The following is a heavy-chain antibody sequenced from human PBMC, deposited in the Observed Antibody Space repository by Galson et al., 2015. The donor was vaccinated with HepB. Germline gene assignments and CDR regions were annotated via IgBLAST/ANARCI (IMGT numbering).Heavy chain of an antibody. CDR1: GGSISNYY. D-gene: IGHD2-15*01. V-gene: IGHV4-59*08. CDR2: IYYTGST. Sequence: TLSLTCTVSGGSISNYYWSWIRQPPGKGLEYIGYIYYTGSTNYSPSLKSRVTISVDTSKNQFSLKLSSVTAADTAVYYCARGRGGGGSSNNWFDPWGQGTLVTVSS. J-gene: IGHJ5*02. CDR3: ARGRGGGGSSNNWFDP.